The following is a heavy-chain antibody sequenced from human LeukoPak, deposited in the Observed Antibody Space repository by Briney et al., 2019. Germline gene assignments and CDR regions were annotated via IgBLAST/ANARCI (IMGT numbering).Heavy chain of an antibody. CDR1: GFTFDDYA. V-gene: IGHV3-9*01. Sequence: GGSLRLSCAASGFTFDDYAMHWVRQAPGKGLEWVSGMSWNSGSIGYADSVKGRFTISRDNAKNSLYLQMNSLRAEDTALYYCAKDRGGGSQLGDAFDVWGQGTMVSVSS. CDR3: AKDRGGGSQLGDAFDV. J-gene: IGHJ3*01. CDR2: MSWNSGSI. D-gene: IGHD2-15*01.